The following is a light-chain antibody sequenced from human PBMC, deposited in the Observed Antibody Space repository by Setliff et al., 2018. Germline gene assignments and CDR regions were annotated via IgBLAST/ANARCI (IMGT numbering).Light chain of an antibody. V-gene: IGLV1-44*01. Sequence: QSVLTQPPSASGTPGQRVTVSCSGNSSNIGRHSLSWYQQFPGTAPTLIIYRDNQRPSGVPARFSGSKSGNTASLTISGLQPEDEADYYCSSYITSSTPPHVFGAGTKVTVL. J-gene: IGLJ1*01. CDR3: SSYITSSTPPHV. CDR2: RDN. CDR1: SSNIGRHS.